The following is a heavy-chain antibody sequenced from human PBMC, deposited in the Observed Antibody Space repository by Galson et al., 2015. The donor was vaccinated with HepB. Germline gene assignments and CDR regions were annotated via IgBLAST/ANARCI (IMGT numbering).Heavy chain of an antibody. J-gene: IGHJ4*02. CDR3: ARERPRGYSSGWFGY. CDR2: ISYDGSNK. D-gene: IGHD6-19*01. V-gene: IGHV3-30-3*01. CDR1: GFTFSSYA. Sequence: SLRLSCAASGFTFSSYAMHWVRQAPGKGLEWVAVISYDGSNKYYADSVKGRFTISRDNSKNTLYLQMNSLRAEDTAVYYCARERPRGYSSGWFGYWGQGTLVTVSS.